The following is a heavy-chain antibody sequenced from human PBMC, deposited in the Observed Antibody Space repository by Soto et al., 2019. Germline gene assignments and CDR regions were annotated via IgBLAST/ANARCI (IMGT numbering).Heavy chain of an antibody. D-gene: IGHD6-13*01. J-gene: IGHJ4*02. V-gene: IGHV3-53*01. CDR1: GFTVSSNY. CDR3: ARSAASPPYYFDY. Sequence: GGSLRLSCAASGFTVSSNYMTWVRQAPGKGLEWVSVIYSGGSTYYADSVKGRFTISRDSSENTLFLQMNSLRAEDTAVYYCARSAASPPYYFDYWGQGTLVTVSS. CDR2: IYSGGST.